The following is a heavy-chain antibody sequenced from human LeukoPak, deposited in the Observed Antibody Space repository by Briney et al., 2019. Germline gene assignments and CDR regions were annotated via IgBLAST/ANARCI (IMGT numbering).Heavy chain of an antibody. Sequence: ASVKVSCNASGGTFSSYAISWVRQAPGQGLEWMGLINPGGDNTNYAQNFQGRVTMTRDTSASTVYMELSSLRSEDTAIYYCARIRDGYNDAYDIWGQGTVVTVPS. J-gene: IGHJ3*02. V-gene: IGHV1-46*01. CDR3: ARIRDGYNDAYDI. D-gene: IGHD5-24*01. CDR1: GGTFSSYA. CDR2: INPGGDNT.